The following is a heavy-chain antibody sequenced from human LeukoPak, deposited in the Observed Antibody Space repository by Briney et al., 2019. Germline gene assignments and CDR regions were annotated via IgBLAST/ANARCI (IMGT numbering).Heavy chain of an antibody. CDR3: AKVRQFTMIVVVPDAFDI. J-gene: IGHJ3*02. V-gene: IGHV3-33*06. Sequence: PGGSLRLSCAASGFTFSSYGMHWVRQAPGKGLEWVAVIWYDGSNKYYADSVKGRFTISRDNSKNTLYLQMNSLRAEDTAVYYCAKVRQFTMIVVVPDAFDIWGQGTMVTVSS. CDR2: IWYDGSNK. D-gene: IGHD3-22*01. CDR1: GFTFSSYG.